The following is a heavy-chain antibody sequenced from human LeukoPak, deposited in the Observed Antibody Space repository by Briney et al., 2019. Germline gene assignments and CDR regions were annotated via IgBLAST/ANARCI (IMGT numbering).Heavy chain of an antibody. V-gene: IGHV3-15*07. CDR3: ATRSPARYCSDGACYSSADY. CDR1: DFSFSDAW. D-gene: IGHD2-15*01. Sequence: TGGSLRLSCAASDFSFSDAWMNWVRQAPGKGLEWVGHIRSKADGGTPDYIAPVKGRFTISRDDSKDTLYLQMNSLNTEDTAMYYCATRSPARYCSDGACYSSADYWGQGTLVTVSS. J-gene: IGHJ4*02. CDR2: IRSKADGGTP.